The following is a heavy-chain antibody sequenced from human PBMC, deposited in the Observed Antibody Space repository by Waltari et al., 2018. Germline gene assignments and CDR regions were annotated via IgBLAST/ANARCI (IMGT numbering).Heavy chain of an antibody. J-gene: IGHJ4*02. CDR2: INHSGST. CDR1: GGSFSGYY. Sequence: QVQLQQWGAGLLKPSETLSLTCAVYGGSFSGYYWSWIRQPPGKGLEWIGEINHSGSTNYNPSLKSRVTISVDTSKNQFSLKLSSVTAADTAVYYCARPMYYDFWRGYSYWGQGTLVTVSS. V-gene: IGHV4-34*01. D-gene: IGHD3-3*01. CDR3: ARPMYYDFWRGYSY.